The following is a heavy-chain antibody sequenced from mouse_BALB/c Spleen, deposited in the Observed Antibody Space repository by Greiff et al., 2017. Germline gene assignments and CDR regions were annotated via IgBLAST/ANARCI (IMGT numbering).Heavy chain of an antibody. V-gene: IGHV5-9-4*01. Sequence: EVQVVESGGGLVKPGGSLKLSCAASGFTFSSCAMSWVRQSPEKRLEWVAEISSGGSYTYYPDTVTGRFTISRDNAKNTLYLEMSSLRSEDTAMYYCARAYYGSSYNYFDYWGQGTTLTVSS. CDR1: GFTFSSCA. J-gene: IGHJ2*01. CDR3: ARAYYGSSYNYFDY. CDR2: ISSGGSYT. D-gene: IGHD1-1*01.